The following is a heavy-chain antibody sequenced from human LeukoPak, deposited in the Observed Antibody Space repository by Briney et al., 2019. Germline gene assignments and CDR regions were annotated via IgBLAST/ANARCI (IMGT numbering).Heavy chain of an antibody. D-gene: IGHD5/OR15-5a*01. J-gene: IGHJ5*01. CDR3: ARDANAGYSVNWFDP. V-gene: IGHV3-7*03. CDR2: IKQDGSEK. Sequence: GGSLRLSCAASGFTFSRHWMSWVRQAPGKGLEWVANIKQDGSEKHYVDSVKGRFTISRDNAKNSLYLQMDSLRAEDTAIYYCARDANAGYSVNWFDPWGQGTLDTVSS. CDR1: GFTFSRHW.